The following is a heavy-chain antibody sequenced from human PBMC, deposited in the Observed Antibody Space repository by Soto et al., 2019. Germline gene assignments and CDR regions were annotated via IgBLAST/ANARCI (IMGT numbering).Heavy chain of an antibody. D-gene: IGHD3-3*02. CDR1: GFIFTNFW. Sequence: GGSLRLSCEASGFIFTNFWMHWVRQVPGKGLVWVSRIDTSGSSTGYADSVKGRFTISRDNARNTVSLHMNSLRAADTGVYYCAKVSSHFELWCQGSLV. CDR2: IDTSGSST. V-gene: IGHV3-74*01. J-gene: IGHJ4*02. CDR3: AKVSSHFEL.